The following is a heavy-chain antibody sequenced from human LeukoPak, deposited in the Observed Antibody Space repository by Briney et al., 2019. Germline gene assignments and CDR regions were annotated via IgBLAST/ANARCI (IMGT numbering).Heavy chain of an antibody. J-gene: IGHJ4*02. CDR1: DGAFDNYF. D-gene: IGHD3-3*01. CDR2: IYYTGST. Sequence: LESLSLTCTVSDGAFDNYFRNRIWPPPGKGREWVWYIYYTGSTNYNPSLKSRVTTSTDTSKNHFSLDLSSVTPADTAVYYCARFLGFFMRSGPQFYFDYWGQGALVTVSS. V-gene: IGHV4-59*08. CDR3: ARFLGFFMRSGPQFYFDY.